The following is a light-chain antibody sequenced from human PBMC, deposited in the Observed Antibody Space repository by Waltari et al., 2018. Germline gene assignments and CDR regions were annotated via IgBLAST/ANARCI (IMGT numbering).Light chain of an antibody. J-gene: IGKJ1*01. V-gene: IGKV3-15*01. CDR1: QSVSSN. CDR3: QQYNNWPPWT. CDR2: GAS. Sequence: EIVMTHSPATLSVYPGERATLSCRASQSVSSNLAWYQQKPGQAPGLLIYGASTRATGIPARFSGSGSGTEFTLTISSLQSEDFAVYYCQQYNNWPPWTFGQGTKVEIK.